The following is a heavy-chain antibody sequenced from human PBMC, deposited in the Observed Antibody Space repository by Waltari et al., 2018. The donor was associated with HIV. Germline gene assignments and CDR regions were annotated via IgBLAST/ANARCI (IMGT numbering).Heavy chain of an antibody. J-gene: IGHJ4*02. CDR3: ARGRLVPDY. CDR1: VFTFSSDG. Sequence: QVQLVESGGGVVQPGRSLRLSCAASVFTFSSDGLPWVRQAPGKGLEWVAVIWYDGSNKYYADSVKGRFTISRDNSKNTLYLQMNSLRAEDTAVYYCARGRLVPDYWGQGTLVTVSS. V-gene: IGHV3-33*01. D-gene: IGHD5-12*01. CDR2: IWYDGSNK.